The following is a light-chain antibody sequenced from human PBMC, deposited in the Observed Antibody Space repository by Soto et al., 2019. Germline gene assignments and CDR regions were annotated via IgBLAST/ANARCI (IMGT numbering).Light chain of an antibody. J-gene: IGKJ4*01. V-gene: IGKV1-33*01. CDR2: DAS. CDR1: QDISNY. CDR3: QQYDNLPFS. Sequence: DIQMSQSLSSLSASVGDRVTITCQASQDISNYLNWYQHKTGKPPKLLIYDASNLETGVPSRFSGSKSGTAFTFTITSLQPEDIATYYCQQYDNLPFSFGGGTKVEIK.